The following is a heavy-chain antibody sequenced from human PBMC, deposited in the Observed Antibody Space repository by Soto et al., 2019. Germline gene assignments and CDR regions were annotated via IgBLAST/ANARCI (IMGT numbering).Heavy chain of an antibody. D-gene: IGHD6-13*01. CDR1: DGSFSGYY. Sequence: SETLCLTYAVYDGSFSGYYWRWIRQPPGKGLEWIGEINHSGSTNYNPSLKSRVTISVDMSKNQFSLKLSSVTAADTAVYYCARGGRQQLIPTPISYKIDYWGQGTLVTVSS. CDR2: INHSGST. J-gene: IGHJ4*02. V-gene: IGHV4-34*01. CDR3: ARGGRQQLIPTPISYKIDY.